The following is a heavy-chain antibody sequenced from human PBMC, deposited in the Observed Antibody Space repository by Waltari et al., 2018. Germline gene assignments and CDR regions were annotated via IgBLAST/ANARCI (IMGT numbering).Heavy chain of an antibody. J-gene: IGHJ4*02. CDR1: GFNFENHA. D-gene: IGHD3-9*01. CDR2: LSWNSGTK. Sequence: EVRLVESGGGLVQPGRSLRLSCTASGFNFENHAMHWVRQAPGKGLEWVAGLSWNSGTKGYADSVKGRFTISRDNARNSLFLQMNSLRPEDTALYYCAKDIGSYMSARFPVDNTGSFDDWGQGTLVTVSS. CDR3: AKDIGSYMSARFPVDNTGSFDD. V-gene: IGHV3-9*01.